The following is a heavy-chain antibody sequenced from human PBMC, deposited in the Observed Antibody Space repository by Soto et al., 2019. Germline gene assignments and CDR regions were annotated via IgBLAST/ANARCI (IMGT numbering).Heavy chain of an antibody. CDR3: TKIRGYGGY. CDR1: GITLSSYA. J-gene: IGHJ4*02. Sequence: LRLSCFGSGITLSSYAMTWVRQARGKCLEWVSTISGSNGAKHYAASVRGRFTISRDPSMNTLFLQMDSLTADDTAVYYCTKIRGYGGYWGQGAQVIVSS. D-gene: IGHD5-18*01. CDR2: ISGSNGAK. V-gene: IGHV3-23*01.